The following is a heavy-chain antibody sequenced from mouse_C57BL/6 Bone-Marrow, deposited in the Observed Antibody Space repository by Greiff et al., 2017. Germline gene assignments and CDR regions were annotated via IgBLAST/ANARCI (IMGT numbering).Heavy chain of an antibody. J-gene: IGHJ3*01. CDR2: IWTGGGT. V-gene: IGHV2-9-1*01. CDR3: ARFYSGSPFAY. D-gene: IGHD1-1*01. Sequence: VNVVESGPGLVAPSQSLSITCTVSGFSLTSYAISWVRQTPGKGLEWLGVIWTGGGTNYNSALKSRLSISKDNSKSPVFLKMNSLQTDDTASYYCARFYSGSPFAYWGQGTLVTVSA. CDR1: GFSLTSYA.